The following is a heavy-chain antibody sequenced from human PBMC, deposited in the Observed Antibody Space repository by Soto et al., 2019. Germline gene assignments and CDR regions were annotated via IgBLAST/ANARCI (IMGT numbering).Heavy chain of an antibody. CDR1: GGSFSPNY. Sequence: SETLSLTCNVSGGSFSPNYWSWIRQPPGKGLEWVGYIYYGGTTSYNPSLKSRVTISVDTSKNQFSLNLSSMTAADTSVYYCVRHAACSSIRCFSGYFDLWGRGTLVTVSS. V-gene: IGHV4-59*08. CDR3: VRHAACSSIRCFSGYFDL. D-gene: IGHD2-15*01. J-gene: IGHJ2*01. CDR2: IYYGGTT.